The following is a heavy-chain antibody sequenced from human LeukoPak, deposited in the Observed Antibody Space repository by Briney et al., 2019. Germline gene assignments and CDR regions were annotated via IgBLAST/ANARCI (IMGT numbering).Heavy chain of an antibody. CDR1: GFSFSSYS. J-gene: IGHJ4*02. Sequence: GGSLRLSREASGFSFSSYSMNWVRQAPGERPEWVSSISSSSTYIYYADSVKGRFTISRDDAKNSLFLQMNSLRAEDTAVYYCAKAFGWELTDSVDYRGQGTLVTVSS. CDR3: AKAFGWELTDSVDY. D-gene: IGHD1-26*01. CDR2: ISSSSTYI. V-gene: IGHV3-21*01.